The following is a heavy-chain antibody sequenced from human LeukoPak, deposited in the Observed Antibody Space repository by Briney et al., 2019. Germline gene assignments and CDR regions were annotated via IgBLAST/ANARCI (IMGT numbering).Heavy chain of an antibody. CDR1: GFTFSSHT. V-gene: IGHV3-21*01. D-gene: IGHD3-10*01. Sequence: GGSLRLSCAASGFTFSSHTMSWVRQAPGKGLEWVSSISSDTTFIFYGDSVKGRLTISRDNAKNSLYLQMNSLRAEDTAVYYCARGSPQLLWFGDPLGPLDYWGQGTLVTVSS. J-gene: IGHJ4*02. CDR2: ISSDTTFI. CDR3: ARGSPQLLWFGDPLGPLDY.